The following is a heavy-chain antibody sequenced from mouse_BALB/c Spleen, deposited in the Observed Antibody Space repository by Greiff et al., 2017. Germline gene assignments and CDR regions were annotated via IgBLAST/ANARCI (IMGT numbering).Heavy chain of an antibody. CDR2: ISSGGGST. CDR3: AIYPMDY. V-gene: IGHV5-12-1*01. Sequence: EVHLVESGGGLVKPGGSLKLSCAASGFAFSSYDMSWVRQTPEKRLEWVAYISSGGGSTYYPDTVKGRFTISRDNAKNTLYLQMSSLKSEDTAMYYCAIYPMDYWGQGTSVTVSS. CDR1: GFAFSSYD. J-gene: IGHJ4*01.